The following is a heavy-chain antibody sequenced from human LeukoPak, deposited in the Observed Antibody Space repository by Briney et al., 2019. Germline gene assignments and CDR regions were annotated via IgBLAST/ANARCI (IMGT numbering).Heavy chain of an antibody. CDR3: ARDRPNFDPYYGMDV. Sequence: SETLSLTCTVSGGSISSYYWSWIRQPPGKGLEWIGYIYYSGSTNYNPSLKSQVTISVDTSKNQFSLKLSSVTAAGTAVYYCARDRPNFDPYYGMDVWGKGTTVTVSS. J-gene: IGHJ6*04. CDR1: GGSISSYY. V-gene: IGHV4-59*01. D-gene: IGHD3-9*01. CDR2: IYYSGST.